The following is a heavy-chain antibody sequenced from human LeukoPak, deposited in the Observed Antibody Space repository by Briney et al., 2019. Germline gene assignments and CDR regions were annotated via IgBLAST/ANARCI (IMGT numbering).Heavy chain of an antibody. CDR2: IGGGGTTT. Sequence: GGSLRLSCAASGFTFNRYAMSWVRQAPGKGLEWVSAIGGGGTTTYYADSVKGRFTISRDNSKNTLFLQMNSLRAEDTAVYYCAKLGGYFDSTGLRFFDSWGQGTLVTVSS. CDR3: AKLGGYFDSTGLRFFDS. V-gene: IGHV3-23*01. J-gene: IGHJ4*02. CDR1: GFTFNRYA. D-gene: IGHD3-22*01.